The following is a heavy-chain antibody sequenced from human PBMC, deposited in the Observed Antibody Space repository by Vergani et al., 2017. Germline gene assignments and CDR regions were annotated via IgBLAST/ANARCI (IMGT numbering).Heavy chain of an antibody. CDR2: ISSSSSYI. V-gene: IGHV3-21*01. CDR3: ATLTLGAARHY. J-gene: IGHJ4*02. D-gene: IGHD6-6*01. CDR1: GFTFSSYS. Sequence: EVQLVESGGGLVKPGGSLRLSCAASGFTFSSYSMNWVRQAPGKGLEWVSSISSSSSYIYYTDSLKGRFTISRDNAKNSLYLQMNSLRAEDTAVYYCATLTLGAARHYWGQGTLVTVSS.